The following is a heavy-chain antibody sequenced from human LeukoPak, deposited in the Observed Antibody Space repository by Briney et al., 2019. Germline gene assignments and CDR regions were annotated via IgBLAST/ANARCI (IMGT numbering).Heavy chain of an antibody. D-gene: IGHD3-22*01. CDR1: GFTFSSYA. Sequence: RAGGSLRLSCAASGFTFSSYAMTWVRQAPGKGLGWVSAISGSGGSTYYADSVKGRFTISRDNSKNTLYLQMNSLRAEDTAVYYCAKAPYFDSGGYYYFDYWGQGALVTVSS. CDR3: AKAPYFDSGGYYYFDY. V-gene: IGHV3-23*01. CDR2: ISGSGGST. J-gene: IGHJ4*02.